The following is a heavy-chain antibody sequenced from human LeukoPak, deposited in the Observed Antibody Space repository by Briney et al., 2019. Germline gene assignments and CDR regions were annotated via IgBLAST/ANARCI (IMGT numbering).Heavy chain of an antibody. J-gene: IGHJ4*02. V-gene: IGHV4-59*01. D-gene: IGHD3-22*01. Sequence: GSLRLSCAASGFTFSSYGMSWVRQPPGKGLEWIGYIYYSGSTNYNPSLKSRVTISVDTSKNQFSLKLSSVTAADTAVYYCARSSESYDSSGYYSYYFDYWGQGTLVTVSS. CDR3: ARSSESYDSSGYYSYYFDY. CDR1: GFTFSSYG. CDR2: IYYSGST.